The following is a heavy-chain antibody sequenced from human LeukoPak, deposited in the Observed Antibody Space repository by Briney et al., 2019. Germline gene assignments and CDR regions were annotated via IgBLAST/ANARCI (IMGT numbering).Heavy chain of an antibody. J-gene: IGHJ6*03. CDR3: ARSGSTWTAYYYYYMDV. Sequence: ASVKVSCKASGYTFTGYYMHWVRQAPGQGLEWMGWINPNSGGTNYAQKFQGRVTMTRDTSISTAYMELSRLRSDDTAVYYCARSGSTWTAYYYYYMDVWGKGTTVTISS. D-gene: IGHD3-10*01. CDR1: GYTFTGYY. V-gene: IGHV1-2*02. CDR2: INPNSGGT.